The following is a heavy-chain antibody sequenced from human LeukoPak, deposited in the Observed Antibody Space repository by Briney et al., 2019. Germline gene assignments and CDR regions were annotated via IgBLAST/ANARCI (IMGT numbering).Heavy chain of an antibody. CDR3: ARGGVFSSGWYVDY. V-gene: IGHV3-21*01. CDR1: GFTCSSYS. J-gene: IGHJ4*02. D-gene: IGHD6-19*01. CDR2: ISSSSSYI. Sequence: GGSLRLSCAACGFTCSSYSMKWVPQAPGKGLEWVSSISSSSSYIYYADSVRGRFTISRDNAKNSLYLQMNRLRAEDTAVYYCARGGVFSSGWYVDYWGQGTLVSVSS.